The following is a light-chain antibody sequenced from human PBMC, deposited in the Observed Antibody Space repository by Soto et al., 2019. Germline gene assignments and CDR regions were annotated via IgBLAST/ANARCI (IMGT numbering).Light chain of an antibody. J-gene: IGKJ1*01. Sequence: EIVLTQSPGTLSLSPGERATLSCRTSQRVSSDFLAWYQQKAGQAPRLLIYGPSNRATGVPDRFIGGGSGTDFTLTISRLEPEDFAVYYCQQYGTSPWTFGQGTKVDIK. CDR2: GPS. V-gene: IGKV3-20*01. CDR3: QQYGTSPWT. CDR1: QRVSSDF.